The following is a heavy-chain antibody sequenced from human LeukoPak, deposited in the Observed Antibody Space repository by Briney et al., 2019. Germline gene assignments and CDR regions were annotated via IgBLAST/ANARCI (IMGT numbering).Heavy chain of an antibody. J-gene: IGHJ4*02. V-gene: IGHV1-24*01. CDR1: GYTLTELP. D-gene: IGHD6-19*01. CDR2: FDPEDGET. Sequence: DSVKVSCKVSGYTLTELPMHWVRQAPGKGLEWMGGFDPEDGETIYAQKFQGRVTMTEDTSTDTAYMELSSLRSEDTAVYYCATDPRIGWYSFDYWGQGTLVTASS. CDR3: ATDPRIGWYSFDY.